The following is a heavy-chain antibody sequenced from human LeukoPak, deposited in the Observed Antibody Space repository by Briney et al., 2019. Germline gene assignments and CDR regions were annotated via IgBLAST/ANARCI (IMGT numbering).Heavy chain of an antibody. Sequence: PSETLSLTCTVSGGSISSYYWSWIRQPPGKGLEWIGYIYYSGSTNYNPSLKSRVTISVDTSKNQFSLKLSSVTAADTAVYYCASYSSSWYYFDYWGQGNVVTVSS. V-gene: IGHV4-59*01. D-gene: IGHD6-13*01. CDR1: GGSISSYY. CDR3: ASYSSSWYYFDY. CDR2: IYYSGST. J-gene: IGHJ4*02.